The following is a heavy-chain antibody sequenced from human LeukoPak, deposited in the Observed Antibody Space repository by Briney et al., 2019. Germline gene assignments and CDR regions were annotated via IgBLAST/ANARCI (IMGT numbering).Heavy chain of an antibody. Sequence: SQTLSLTCAISGDSVSSNSAVWNWIRQSPSRGLEWLGRTYYRSKWYSDYAVSVKSRISINPDTSKNQFSLQLSSVTPEDTAVYYCARYTGWFRFDYWAQGTLVTVSS. CDR2: TYYRSKWYS. J-gene: IGHJ4*02. D-gene: IGHD6-19*01. CDR1: GDSVSSNSAV. V-gene: IGHV6-1*01. CDR3: ARYTGWFRFDY.